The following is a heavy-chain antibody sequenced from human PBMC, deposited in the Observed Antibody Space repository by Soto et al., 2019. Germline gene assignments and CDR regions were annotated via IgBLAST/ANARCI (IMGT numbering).Heavy chain of an antibody. D-gene: IGHD1-7*01. Sequence: ASVKVSCKASGYTFTNYYMHWVRQAPGQGLEWMGIINPSGGSTSYAQKFQGRVTMTRDTSTSTVYMELSSLRSEDTAVYYCARDRRELNSCFRGLFYYYGMDVWGQGTTVTVSS. J-gene: IGHJ6*02. CDR2: INPSGGST. CDR3: ARDRRELNSCFRGLFYYYGMDV. CDR1: GYTFTNYY. V-gene: IGHV1-46*01.